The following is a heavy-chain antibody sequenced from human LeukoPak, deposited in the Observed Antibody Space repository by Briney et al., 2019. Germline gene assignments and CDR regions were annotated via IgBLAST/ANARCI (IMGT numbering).Heavy chain of an antibody. D-gene: IGHD2-2*01. Sequence: GASVKVSCKASGYTFTSYYMHWVRQAPGQGLEWMGIINPSGGSTSYAQKFQGRVTMTRDTSTSTVYMELSSLRSEDTAVYYCARSELYCSSTSCYRLMQNSAFDIWGQGTMVTVSS. CDR3: ARSELYCSSTSCYRLMQNSAFDI. CDR1: GYTFTSYY. V-gene: IGHV1-46*01. CDR2: INPSGGST. J-gene: IGHJ3*02.